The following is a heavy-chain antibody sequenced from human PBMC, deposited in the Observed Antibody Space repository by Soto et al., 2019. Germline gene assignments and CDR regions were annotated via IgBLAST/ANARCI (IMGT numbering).Heavy chain of an antibody. CDR2: ISSSSSYI. D-gene: IGHD6-13*01. Sequence: GGSLRLSCAASGFTFSSYSMYWVRQAPGKGLEWVSSISSSSSYIYYADSVKGRFTISRDNAKNSLYLQMNSLRAEDTAVYYCARDFIAAGGDYWGQGTLVTVSS. J-gene: IGHJ4*02. CDR3: ARDFIAAGGDY. CDR1: GFTFSSYS. V-gene: IGHV3-21*01.